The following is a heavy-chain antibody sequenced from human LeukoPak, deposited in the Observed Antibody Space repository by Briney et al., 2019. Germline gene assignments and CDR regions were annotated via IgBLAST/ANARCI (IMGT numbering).Heavy chain of an antibody. CDR1: GGSISSYY. J-gene: IGHJ4*02. D-gene: IGHD6-6*01. V-gene: IGHV4-59*01. CDR3: ARTYSSSPYYFDY. CDR2: INYSGST. Sequence: SETLSLTCTVSGGSISSYYWSWIRQPPGKGLEWIGYINYSGSTNYNPSLKSRLTISVDTSKNQFSLKLSSVTAADTAVYYCARTYSSSPYYFDYWGQGTLVTVSS.